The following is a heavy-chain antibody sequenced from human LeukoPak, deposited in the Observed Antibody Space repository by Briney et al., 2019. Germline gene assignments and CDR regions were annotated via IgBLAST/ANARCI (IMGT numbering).Heavy chain of an antibody. V-gene: IGHV1-69*13. D-gene: IGHD3-3*01. CDR1: GGTFSSYA. Sequence: SVKVSCKASGGTFSSYAISWARQAPGQGLEWMGGIIPIFGTANYAQKFQGRVTITADESTSTAYMELSSLRSEDTAVYYCARATMRGFLDRFDPWGQGTLVTVSS. CDR3: ARATMRGFLDRFDP. CDR2: IIPIFGTA. J-gene: IGHJ5*02.